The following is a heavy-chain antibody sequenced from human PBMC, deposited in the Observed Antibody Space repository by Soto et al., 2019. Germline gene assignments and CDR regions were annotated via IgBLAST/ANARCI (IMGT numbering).Heavy chain of an antibody. CDR3: AKDIFERFDSSGYYYELGCDY. CDR1: GFTFSSDG. D-gene: IGHD3-22*01. Sequence: GGSLRLSCAASGFTFSSDGMHWVRQAPGKGLEWVAVISYDGSNKYYADSVKGRFTISRDNSQNTLYLQMNSLRAEDTAVYYCAKDIFERFDSSGYYYELGCDYWGQGTLVTVSS. J-gene: IGHJ4*02. CDR2: ISYDGSNK. V-gene: IGHV3-30*18.